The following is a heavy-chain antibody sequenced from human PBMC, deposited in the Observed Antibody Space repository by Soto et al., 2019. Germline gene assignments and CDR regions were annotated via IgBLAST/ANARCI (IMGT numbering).Heavy chain of an antibody. V-gene: IGHV1-69*13. CDR3: ARDISSGGGYSYGYFEY. J-gene: IGHJ4*02. CDR2: IIPIFGTA. CDR1: GCTFSSYA. Sequence: GXSVKVSCKASGCTFSSYAIGWVRQAPGQGLEWMGGIIPIFGTANYAQKFQGRVTITADESTSTAYMGLSSLRSEETAVYYCARDISSGGGYSYGYFEYWGQGTLVTVSS. D-gene: IGHD5-18*01.